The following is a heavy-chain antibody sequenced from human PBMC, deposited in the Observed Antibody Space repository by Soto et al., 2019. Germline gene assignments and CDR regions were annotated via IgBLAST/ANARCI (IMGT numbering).Heavy chain of an antibody. CDR2: ISSNSAYI. Sequence: PGGSLRLSCAASGSTFRSFTMNWVRQAPGKGLEWVSTISSNSAYIYYTDALRGRFTISRDNAKNSLHLQMNSLRAEDTAVYYCGKERRGSGWFVCDYWGQGELVTVSS. D-gene: IGHD6-19*01. V-gene: IGHV3-21*01. J-gene: IGHJ4*02. CDR1: GSTFRSFT. CDR3: GKERRGSGWFVCDY.